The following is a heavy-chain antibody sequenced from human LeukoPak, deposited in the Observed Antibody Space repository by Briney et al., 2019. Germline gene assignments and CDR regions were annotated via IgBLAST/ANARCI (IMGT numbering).Heavy chain of an antibody. CDR2: ISKSSTYI. Sequence: GGSLRLSCAASGFTFTTYSMNWVRQAPGKGLEWVSSISKSSTYIYYADSVKGRFTISRDNAKNSLYLQMNSLRAEDTAVYYCAKDKGSSSWSLEYFDYWGQGTLVTVSS. J-gene: IGHJ4*02. CDR3: AKDKGSSSWSLEYFDY. CDR1: GFTFTTYS. V-gene: IGHV3-21*01. D-gene: IGHD6-13*01.